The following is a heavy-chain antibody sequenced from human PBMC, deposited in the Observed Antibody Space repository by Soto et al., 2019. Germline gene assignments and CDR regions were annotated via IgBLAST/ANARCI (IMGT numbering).Heavy chain of an antibody. CDR2: VFYTGST. CDR1: GGPISIYY. J-gene: IGHJ4*02. CDR3: GRAFGSTIPSFL. Sequence: PSESLSLASTVSGGPISIYYWTWIRQPPGKGLEWIGYVFYTGSTDYNPSLKKRVTISVDTPKNQLSLKLSSVTAADTAVFYFGRAFGSTIPSFLWGQGTLVTVSS. D-gene: IGHD2-21*01. V-gene: IGHV4-59*01.